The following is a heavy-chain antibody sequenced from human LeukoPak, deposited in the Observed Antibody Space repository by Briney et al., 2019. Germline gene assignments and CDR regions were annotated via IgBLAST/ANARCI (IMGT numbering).Heavy chain of an antibody. CDR2: ISAYNGNT. CDR1: GYTFTSYG. CDR3: ASWIVVVPAANGGFDP. J-gene: IGHJ5*02. V-gene: IGHV1-18*01. D-gene: IGHD2-2*01. Sequence: AASVKVSCKASGYTFTSYGISWVRQAPGQGLEWMGWISAYNGNTNYAQKLQGRVTMTTVTSTSTAYMELRSLRSDDTAVYYCASWIVVVPAANGGFDPWGQGTLVTVSS.